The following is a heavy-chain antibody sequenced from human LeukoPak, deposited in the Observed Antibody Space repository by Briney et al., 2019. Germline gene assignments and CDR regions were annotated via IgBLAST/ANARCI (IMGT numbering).Heavy chain of an antibody. CDR1: GYTFTTYA. J-gene: IGHJ4*02. CDR3: ARGGYCSSTRCLNFDY. CDR2: INSGNGNT. V-gene: IGHV1-3*01. D-gene: IGHD2-2*01. Sequence: ASVKVSCKASGYTFTTYAMHWVRQAPGQRLEWMGWINSGNGNTKYSQKFQGRVTITRDTSASTAYMELSSLRSEDTAVYYCARGGYCSSTRCLNFDYWGQGTLVTVSS.